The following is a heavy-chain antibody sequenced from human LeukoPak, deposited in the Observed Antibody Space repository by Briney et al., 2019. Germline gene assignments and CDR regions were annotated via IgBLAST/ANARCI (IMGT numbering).Heavy chain of an antibody. D-gene: IGHD3-10*01. Sequence: GGSLRLSCAASGLIYSGSGMHWVRQTSGKGLEWVSRMRSKVNNNVTAYAASVKGRFTISRDESKNTAYLQMNGLKTEDTAVYYCTSWTPYGGSGAPYHGMDVWGQGTTVIVS. J-gene: IGHJ6*02. CDR3: TSWTPYGGSGAPYHGMDV. CDR2: MRSKVNNNVT. V-gene: IGHV3-73*01. CDR1: GLIYSGSG.